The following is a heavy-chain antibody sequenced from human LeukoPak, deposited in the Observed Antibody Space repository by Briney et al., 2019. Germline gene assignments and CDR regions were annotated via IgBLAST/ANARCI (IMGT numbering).Heavy chain of an antibody. V-gene: IGHV6-1*01. D-gene: IGHD3-3*01. Sequence: SQTLSLTCAISGDSVSSNSAAWNWIRQSPSRGLEWLGRTYYKSRWYNDYAVSVKSRITINPDTSKNQFSLKLSSVTAADTAVYYCARSFGVVTHFDSWGQGTLVTVSS. J-gene: IGHJ4*02. CDR3: ARSFGVVTHFDS. CDR1: GDSVSSNSAA. CDR2: TYYKSRWYN.